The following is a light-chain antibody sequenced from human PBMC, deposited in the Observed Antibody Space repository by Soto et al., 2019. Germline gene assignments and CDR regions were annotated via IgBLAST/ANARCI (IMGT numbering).Light chain of an antibody. CDR2: GAS. CDR3: QQYNDWPPMYT. Sequence: EIVMTQSPATLSMSPGERATLSCRATQNVNSNLAWYQHRPGQAPRLLIYGASIRPTGIPARFSGSGSGTEFTPTIDSLHSEDFAVYYCQQYNDWPPMYTFGQGTKLEIK. J-gene: IGKJ2*01. V-gene: IGKV3-15*01. CDR1: QNVNSN.